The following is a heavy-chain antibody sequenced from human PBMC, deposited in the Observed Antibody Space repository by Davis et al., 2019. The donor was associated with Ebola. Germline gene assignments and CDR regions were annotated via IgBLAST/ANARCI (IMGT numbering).Heavy chain of an antibody. CDR1: GFTFSHYW. V-gene: IGHV3-74*01. D-gene: IGHD6-6*01. Sequence: GASLKTSCSASGFTFSHYWMHWVRQPPGKGLLWVSRISSDGSSTSYADSVKGRFTISSDNSKKTLYLQMNSLRAEDTAVYYCAKDLFVGAAPYYFDYWGQGTLVTVSS. J-gene: IGHJ4*02. CDR2: ISSDGSST. CDR3: AKDLFVGAAPYYFDY.